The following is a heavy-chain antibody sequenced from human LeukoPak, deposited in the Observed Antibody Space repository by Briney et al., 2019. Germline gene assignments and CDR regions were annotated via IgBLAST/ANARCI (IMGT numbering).Heavy chain of an antibody. Sequence: ASVKVSCKASGGTFSSYVISWVRQAPGQGLEWMGGIIPIFGTANYAQKFQGRVTITTDESTSTAYMELSSLRSEDTAVYYCATRSSGWHGDWDYWGQGTLVTVSS. D-gene: IGHD6-19*01. V-gene: IGHV1-69*05. CDR2: IIPIFGTA. J-gene: IGHJ4*02. CDR1: GGTFSSYV. CDR3: ATRSSGWHGDWDY.